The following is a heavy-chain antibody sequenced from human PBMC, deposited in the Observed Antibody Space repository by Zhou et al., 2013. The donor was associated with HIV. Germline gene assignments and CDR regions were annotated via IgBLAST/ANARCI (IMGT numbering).Heavy chain of an antibody. V-gene: IGHV4-4*07. CDR3: ARAERLDHQMDV. Sequence: QVQLQESGPGLVKPSETLSLTCTGSGGSIHNHYWSWIRQPAGRGLEWIGRIYTSGGTNYNPSLKSRVTMSVDTSKNQFSLKLTSVTAADTAVYYCARAERLDHQMDVWGKGTTVTVSS. CDR1: GGSIHNHY. CDR2: IYTSGGT. J-gene: IGHJ6*04.